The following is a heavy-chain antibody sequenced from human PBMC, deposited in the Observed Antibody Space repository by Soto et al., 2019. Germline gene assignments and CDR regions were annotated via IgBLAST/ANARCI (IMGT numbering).Heavy chain of an antibody. J-gene: IGHJ4*02. CDR1: GYTFTDSY. D-gene: IGHD6-13*01. V-gene: IGHV1-2*02. CDR2: INPNSGGT. Sequence: QVQLVQSGAEVKKPGASVKVSCKASGYTFTDSYIQWVRQAPGQGLEWLGWINPNSGGTHYSDRFQARVTMTRDTSIRKAYMELIRLRSDDTAVYYGEREHDDSSSLKDWGQGNLVTVAS. CDR3: EREHDDSSSLKD.